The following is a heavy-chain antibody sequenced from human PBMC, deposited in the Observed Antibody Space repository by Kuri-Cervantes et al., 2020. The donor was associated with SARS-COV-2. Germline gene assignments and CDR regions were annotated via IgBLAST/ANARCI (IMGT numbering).Heavy chain of an antibody. J-gene: IGHJ4*02. V-gene: IGHV4-4*07. Sequence: SETLSLTCTVSGGSISSYYWSWIRQPAGKGLEWIGRIYTSGSTNYNPSLKSRVTMSVDTSKNQFSLKLSSVTAADTAVYYRARDPGIAVAGGFDYWGQGTLVTVSS. CDR3: ARDPGIAVAGGFDY. CDR2: IYTSGST. CDR1: GGSISSYY. D-gene: IGHD6-19*01.